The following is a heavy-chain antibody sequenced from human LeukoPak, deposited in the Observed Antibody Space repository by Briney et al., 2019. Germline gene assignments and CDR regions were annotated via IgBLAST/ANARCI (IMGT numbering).Heavy chain of an antibody. V-gene: IGHV3-23*01. CDR1: GFTFSSYA. D-gene: IGHD3-3*01. Sequence: PGGSLRLSCAASGFTFSSYAMSWVRQAPGKGLEWVSGSGSGGTIYYADSVKGRFTISRDNSKNTLYLQMNSLRAEDTAVYYCAKDFWSGYYPNYRGQGTLVTVSS. CDR2: SGSGGTI. CDR3: AKDFWSGYYPNY. J-gene: IGHJ4*02.